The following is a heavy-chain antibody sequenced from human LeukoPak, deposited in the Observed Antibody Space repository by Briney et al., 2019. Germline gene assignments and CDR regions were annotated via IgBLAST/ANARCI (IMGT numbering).Heavy chain of an antibody. J-gene: IGHJ5*02. CDR2: IYTSGST. D-gene: IGHD3-16*01. V-gene: IGHV4-61*02. Sequence: PSQTLSLTCTVSGGSISSGSYYWSWIRQPAGKGLEWIGRIYTSGSTNYNPSLKSRVTISVDTSKNQFSLKLSSVTAADTAVYYCARSPVWWFEPWGQGTLVTVSS. CDR3: ARSPVWWFEP. CDR1: GGSISSGSYY.